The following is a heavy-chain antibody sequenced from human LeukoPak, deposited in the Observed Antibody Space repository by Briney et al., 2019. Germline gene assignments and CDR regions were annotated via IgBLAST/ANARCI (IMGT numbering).Heavy chain of an antibody. V-gene: IGHV3-74*01. Sequence: GGSLRLSCAASGFTFSSYWMHWVRQAPGKGLVWVSRISGDGSSSIYADSVKGRFTISRDNAKNTLYLKMNSLRAEDTAVYYCLPMVRGVNWGQGTLVTVSS. CDR3: LPMVRGVN. J-gene: IGHJ4*02. D-gene: IGHD3-10*01. CDR1: GFTFSSYW. CDR2: ISGDGSSS.